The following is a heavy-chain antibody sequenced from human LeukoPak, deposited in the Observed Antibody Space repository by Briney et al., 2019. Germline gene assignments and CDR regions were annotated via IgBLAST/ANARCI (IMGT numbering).Heavy chain of an antibody. CDR3: ARVGGADSSGYLLGY. CDR1: GGSISSSSDY. Sequence: SETLSLTCTVSGGSISSSSDYWGWIRQPPGKGLEWIGSIYYSGSTYYNPSLKSRVTISVDTSKNQFSLKLSSVTAAGTAVYYCARVGGADSSGYLLGYWGQGTLVTVSS. V-gene: IGHV4-39*07. J-gene: IGHJ4*02. D-gene: IGHD3-22*01. CDR2: IYYSGST.